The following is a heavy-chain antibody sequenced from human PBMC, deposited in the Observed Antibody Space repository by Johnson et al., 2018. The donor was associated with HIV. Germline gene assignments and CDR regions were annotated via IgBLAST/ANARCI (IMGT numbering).Heavy chain of an antibody. D-gene: IGHD2-8*02. CDR3: ARVARVVVYAEDAFDI. V-gene: IGHV3-48*04. CDR2: INWNSGSI. J-gene: IGHJ3*02. CDR1: GFTVGSNY. Sequence: VQLVESGGGLVQPGGSLRLSCAASGFTVGSNYMNWVRQAPGKGLEWVSGINWNSGSIGYVDSVKGRFTISRDNAKNSLYLQMNSLRAEDTAVYYCARVARVVVYAEDAFDIWGQGTMVTVSS.